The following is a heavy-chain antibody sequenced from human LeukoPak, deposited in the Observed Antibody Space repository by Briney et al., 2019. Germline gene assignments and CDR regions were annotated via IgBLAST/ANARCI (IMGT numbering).Heavy chain of an antibody. V-gene: IGHV4-38-2*02. CDR1: GYSISSGYY. Sequence: SETLSLTCTVSGYSISSGYYWGWIRQPPGKGLEWIGSIYHSGSTYYNPSLKSRVTISVDTSKNQFSLKLSSVTAADTAVYYCARFGWYYYDSSGYYHEDYWGQGTLVTVSS. CDR3: ARFGWYYYDSSGYYHEDY. J-gene: IGHJ4*02. D-gene: IGHD3-22*01. CDR2: IYHSGST.